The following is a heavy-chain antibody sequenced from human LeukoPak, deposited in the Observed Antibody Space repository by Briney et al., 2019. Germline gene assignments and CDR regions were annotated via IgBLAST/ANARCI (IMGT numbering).Heavy chain of an antibody. D-gene: IGHD4-23*01. CDR3: ARYLDYGGNSRVFQH. J-gene: IGHJ1*01. CDR2: INHGGST. Sequence: MASETLSLTCAVYGGSLSAYYWTWIRQPPGEGLEWIGEINHGGSTNYNPSLKSRVTISIDTSKNQFSLKLSSVTAADTAFYYCARYLDYGGNSRVFQHWGQGTLVTVSS. CDR1: GGSLSAYY. V-gene: IGHV4-34*01.